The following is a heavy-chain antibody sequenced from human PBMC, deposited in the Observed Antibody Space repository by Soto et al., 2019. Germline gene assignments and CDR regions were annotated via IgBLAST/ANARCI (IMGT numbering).Heavy chain of an antibody. CDR1: GYTFTIYA. D-gene: IGHD3-10*01. Sequence: QVQLVQSGAEVKKPGASVKVSCKASGYTFTIYAMHWVRQAPGQRLEWMGWINAGNGNTKYSQKFQGRVTITRDTSASTAYMELSSLRYEDTAVYFFARGLLLWGDVWGQGTTVTVSS. CDR3: ARGLLLWGDV. CDR2: INAGNGNT. J-gene: IGHJ6*02. V-gene: IGHV1-3*01.